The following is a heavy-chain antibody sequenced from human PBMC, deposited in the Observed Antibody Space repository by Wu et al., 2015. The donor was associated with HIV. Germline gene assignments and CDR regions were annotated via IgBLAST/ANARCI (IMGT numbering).Heavy chain of an antibody. CDR3: ARGVREYRHYHDSTGYYFEYYDY. CDR1: GGILTKYD. Sequence: QVHLVQSGAEVRKPGSSVKVSCKASGGILTKYDINWVRQAPGQGLEWMGRITPIFGTVNYAQKFQGRVAITADESASTAYLDLSSLRSEDTAVYYCARGVREYRHYHDSTGYYFEYYDYWGQGTLITVSS. V-gene: IGHV1-69*15. D-gene: IGHD3-22*01. J-gene: IGHJ4*02. CDR2: ITPIFGTV.